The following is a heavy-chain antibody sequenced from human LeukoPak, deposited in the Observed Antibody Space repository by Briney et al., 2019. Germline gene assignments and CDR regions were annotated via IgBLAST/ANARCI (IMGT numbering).Heavy chain of an antibody. V-gene: IGHV3-74*01. CDR3: ARVYFDWSPNAFDI. Sequence: TGGSLRLSCAASGFTFSRYWMHWVRQAPGRGLVWVSRINSDGSSTSYADSVKGRFTISRDNAKNTLYLQMNSLRAEDTAVYYCARVYFDWSPNAFDIWGQGTMVTVSS. CDR2: INSDGSST. D-gene: IGHD3-9*01. J-gene: IGHJ3*02. CDR1: GFTFSRYW.